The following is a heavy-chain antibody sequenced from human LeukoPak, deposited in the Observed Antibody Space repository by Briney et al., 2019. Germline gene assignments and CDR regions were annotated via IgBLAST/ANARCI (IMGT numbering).Heavy chain of an antibody. V-gene: IGHV3-23*01. CDR2: ISGSGGST. CDR1: GFTFSSYS. Sequence: GGSLRLSCAASGFTFSSYSMNWVRQAPGKGLEWVSAISGSGGSTYYADSVKGRFTISRDNSKNTLYLQMNSLRAEDTAVYYCATTPPYSGSYSGYFDYWGQGTLVTVSS. D-gene: IGHD1-26*01. CDR3: ATTPPYSGSYSGYFDY. J-gene: IGHJ4*02.